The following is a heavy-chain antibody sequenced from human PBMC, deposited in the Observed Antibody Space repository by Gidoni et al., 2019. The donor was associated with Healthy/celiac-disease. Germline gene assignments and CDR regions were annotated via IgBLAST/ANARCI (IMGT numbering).Heavy chain of an antibody. CDR3: ARGAISSCWFDP. D-gene: IGHD2-2*01. CDR1: GGSISSGGYY. V-gene: IGHV4-31*03. J-gene: IGHJ5*02. CDR2: IYYSGST. Sequence: QVQLQESGPGLVKPSQTLSLTCTVAGGSISSGGYYWSWIRQHPGKGLEWIGYIYYSGSTYYNPSLKSRVTISVDTSKNQFSLKLSSVTAADTAVYYCARGAISSCWFDPWGQGTLVTVSS.